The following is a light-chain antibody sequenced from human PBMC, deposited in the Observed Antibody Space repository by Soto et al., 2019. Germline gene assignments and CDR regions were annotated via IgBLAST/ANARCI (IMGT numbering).Light chain of an antibody. CDR1: QSISSW. V-gene: IGKV1-5*01. Sequence: DIQMTQSPSTMSASVGDRVTITCRASQSISSWLAWYQQTPGKAPKLLIYDASSLERGVPSRLRGSGSGTEFTLIISNLQPDDCATDYGQQLKDYVWTFGQGTKVDIK. CDR2: DAS. J-gene: IGKJ1*01. CDR3: QQLKDYVWT.